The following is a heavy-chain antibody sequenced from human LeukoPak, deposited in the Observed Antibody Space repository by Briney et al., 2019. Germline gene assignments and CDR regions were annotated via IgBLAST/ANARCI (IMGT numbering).Heavy chain of an antibody. D-gene: IGHD3-22*01. CDR2: ISGSGGST. CDR3: AKDPNFGYDSSGDAFDI. Sequence: GGSLRLSCAASGFTFSSYGMSWVRQAPGKGLEWVSAISGSGGSTYYADSVKGRFTISRDNSKNTLYLQMNSLRAEDTAVYYCAKDPNFGYDSSGDAFDIWGQGTMVTVSS. V-gene: IGHV3-23*01. J-gene: IGHJ3*02. CDR1: GFTFSSYG.